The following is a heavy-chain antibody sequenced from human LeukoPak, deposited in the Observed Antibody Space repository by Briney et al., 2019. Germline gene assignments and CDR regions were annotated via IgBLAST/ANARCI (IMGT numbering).Heavy chain of an antibody. CDR3: ARGGYSSSWYTRQRYFQH. CDR2: IYYSGST. CDR1: GGSISSGDYY. J-gene: IGHJ1*01. V-gene: IGHV4-30-4*01. Sequence: PSETLSLTCTVSGGSISSGDYYWSWIRQPPGKGLEWIGYIYYSGSTYYNPSLKSRVTISVDTSKNQFSLKLSSVTAADTAVYYCARGGYSSSWYTRQRYFQHWGQGTLVTVSS. D-gene: IGHD6-13*01.